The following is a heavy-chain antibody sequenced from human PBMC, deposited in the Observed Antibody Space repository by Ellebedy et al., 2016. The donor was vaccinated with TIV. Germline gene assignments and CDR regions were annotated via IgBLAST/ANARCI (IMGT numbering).Heavy chain of an antibody. D-gene: IGHD5-24*01. CDR3: ARDLTLEMATTYDAFDI. CDR2: MNPNSGNT. CDR1: GYTFTSYD. Sequence: ASVKVSCXASGYTFTSYDINWVRQATGQGLEWMGWMNPNSGNTGYAQKFQGRVTMTRNTSISTAYMELSSLRSEDTAVYYCARDLTLEMATTYDAFDIWGQGTMITVSS. J-gene: IGHJ3*02. V-gene: IGHV1-8*01.